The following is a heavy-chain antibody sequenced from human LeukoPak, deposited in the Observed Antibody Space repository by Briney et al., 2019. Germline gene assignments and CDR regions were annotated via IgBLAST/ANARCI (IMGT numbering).Heavy chain of an antibody. CDR2: ISFYGTDA. D-gene: IGHD6-13*01. CDR3: AKEGSSSQSFDY. J-gene: IGHJ4*02. V-gene: IGHV3-30*04. Sequence: GGSLRLSCAASGFTFSSYAIHWVRQAPGKGLEWVAVISFYGTDAFYAHSVKGRFTISRDNSKNTLYLQMNSLRAEDTAVYYCAKEGSSSQSFDYWGQGTLVTVSS. CDR1: GFTFSSYA.